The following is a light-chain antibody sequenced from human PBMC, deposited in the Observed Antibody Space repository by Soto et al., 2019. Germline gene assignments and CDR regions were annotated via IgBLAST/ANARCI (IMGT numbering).Light chain of an antibody. CDR2: DND. CDR3: ATWDSSLSAGV. CDR1: SSNIGNNY. V-gene: IGLV1-51*01. J-gene: IGLJ2*01. Sequence: QSVLTQPPSVSAAPGQTVTLSCSGSSSNIGNNYVSWYQQLPGTAPKLLIYDNDKRPSGIPDRFSGSKSGTSATLGVTGLQTGDEADYYCATWDSSLSAGVFGGGTQLTVL.